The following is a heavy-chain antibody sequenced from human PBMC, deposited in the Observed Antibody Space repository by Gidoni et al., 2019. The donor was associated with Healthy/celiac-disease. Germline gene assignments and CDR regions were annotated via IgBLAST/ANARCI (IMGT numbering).Heavy chain of an antibody. V-gene: IGHV1-18*01. CDR2: ISAYNGNT. Sequence: QVQLVQSGAEVKKPGASVKVSCKASGYTFTSYATSWVRQAPGQGLEWMGWISAYNGNTNYAQKLQGRVTMTTDTSTSTAYMELRSLRSDDTAVYYCARLAGYCSSTSCSNDAFDIWGQGTMVTVSS. CDR1: GYTFTSYA. J-gene: IGHJ3*02. CDR3: ARLAGYCSSTSCSNDAFDI. D-gene: IGHD2-2*01.